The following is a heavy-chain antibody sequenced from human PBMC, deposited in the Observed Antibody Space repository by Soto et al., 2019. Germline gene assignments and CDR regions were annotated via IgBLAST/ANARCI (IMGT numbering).Heavy chain of an antibody. V-gene: IGHV4-39*01. CDR3: ARRTHYYGSRVGGWFDP. Sequence: PSETLSLTCTVSGGSMSSYYWGWIRQPPGKGLEWIGSIYYTGSTYYNPSLKSRVTISVDTSKNQFSLKLSSVTAADTAVYYCARRTHYYGSRVGGWFDPWGQGTLVTVSS. J-gene: IGHJ5*02. CDR1: GGSMSSYY. CDR2: IYYTGST. D-gene: IGHD3-10*01.